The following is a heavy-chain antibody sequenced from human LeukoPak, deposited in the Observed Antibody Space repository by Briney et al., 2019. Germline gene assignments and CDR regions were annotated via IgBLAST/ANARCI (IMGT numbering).Heavy chain of an antibody. Sequence: ASVKVSCKASGYTFTGYYMHWVRQAPGQGLEWMGWINPNSGGTNYAQKFQGRVAMTRDTSISTAYMELSRLRSDDTAVYYCARSAGYSSSWYYYWGQGTLVTVSS. CDR2: INPNSGGT. CDR1: GYTFTGYY. CDR3: ARSAGYSSSWYYY. V-gene: IGHV1-2*02. D-gene: IGHD6-13*01. J-gene: IGHJ4*02.